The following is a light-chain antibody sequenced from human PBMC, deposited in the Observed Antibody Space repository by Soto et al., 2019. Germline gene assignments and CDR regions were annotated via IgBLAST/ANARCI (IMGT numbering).Light chain of an antibody. J-gene: IGKJ5*01. CDR2: TLY. V-gene: IGKV2-40*01. Sequence: DIVMTQTPLSLPVTPGEPASISCRSSQSLLRSHDGNTYLDWYLQKPGQSPQLLIYTLYYRASGVPDRFSGSGSGTDFTLKISSLQPEDFATYYCQQSSTSPRTFGQGTRLEIK. CDR1: QSLLRSHDGNTY. CDR3: QQSSTSPRT.